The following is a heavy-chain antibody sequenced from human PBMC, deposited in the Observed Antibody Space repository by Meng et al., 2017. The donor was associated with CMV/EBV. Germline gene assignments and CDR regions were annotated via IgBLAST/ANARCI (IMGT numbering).Heavy chain of an antibody. D-gene: IGHD5-18*01. J-gene: IGHJ4*02. CDR3: AHRGSYGYHGY. Sequence: IHLNESAPTQVKPPPTLTLTGSFSGFSLSTSGVGVGWIRQPPGKALEWLALIYWDDDKRYSPSLKSRLTITKDTSKNQVVLTMTNMDPVDTATYYCAHRGSYGYHGYWGQGTLVTVSS. CDR2: IYWDDDK. CDR1: GFSLSTSGVG. V-gene: IGHV2-5*02.